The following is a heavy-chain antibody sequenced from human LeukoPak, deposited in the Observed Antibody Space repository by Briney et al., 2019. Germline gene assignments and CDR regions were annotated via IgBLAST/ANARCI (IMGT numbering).Heavy chain of an antibody. CDR3: ARTNLFTLRQFDY. CDR1: GGTFSSYA. Sequence: SVKVSRKASGGTFSSYAISWVRQAPGQGLEWMGGIIPIFGTANYAQKFQGRVTITTDESTSTAYMELSSLRSEDTAVYYCARTNLFTLRQFDYWGQGTLVTVSS. V-gene: IGHV1-69*05. J-gene: IGHJ4*02. CDR2: IIPIFGTA. D-gene: IGHD3-16*01.